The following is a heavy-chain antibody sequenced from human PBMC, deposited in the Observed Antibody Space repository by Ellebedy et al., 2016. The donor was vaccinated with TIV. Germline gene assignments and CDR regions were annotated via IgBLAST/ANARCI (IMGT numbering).Heavy chain of an antibody. Sequence: GESLKISCAASGFTFISYAMTWVRQAPGRGLEWVSAISDSGSRTYYADSVKGRFTISRDNSRNTLYLQMDSLRAEDTGVYYCAKSRNGRATAGDNWGQGTLVTVSS. CDR2: ISDSGSRT. CDR3: AKSRNGRATAGDN. J-gene: IGHJ4*02. V-gene: IGHV3-23*01. D-gene: IGHD2-21*02. CDR1: GFTFISYA.